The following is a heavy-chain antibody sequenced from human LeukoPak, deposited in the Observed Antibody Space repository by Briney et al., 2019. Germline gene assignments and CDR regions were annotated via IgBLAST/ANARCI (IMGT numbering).Heavy chain of an antibody. CDR2: ICGSGDTT. Sequence: PGGSLRLSCAASGFTFSTYALSWVRQAPGKGLEWVSGICGSGDTTYYGDSVKSRFTISRDNSKNTLYLQMNSLRAEDTAVYYCAKYQAGYDYVWGSYRYTPFDYWGQGTLVTVSS. CDR3: AKYQAGYDYVWGSYRYTPFDY. V-gene: IGHV3-23*01. D-gene: IGHD3-16*02. J-gene: IGHJ4*02. CDR1: GFTFSTYA.